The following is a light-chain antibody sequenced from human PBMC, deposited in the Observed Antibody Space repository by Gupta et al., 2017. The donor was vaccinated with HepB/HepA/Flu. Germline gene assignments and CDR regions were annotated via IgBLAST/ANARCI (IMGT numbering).Light chain of an antibody. CDR2: GKN. CDR1: SLRSYY. J-gene: IGLJ3*02. V-gene: IGLV3-19*01. CDR3: KSRDNSGNHWV. Sequence: SSELAQDPTVSVALGQTVRITCQGDSLRSYYASWYQLKPGQAPVLVIYGKNNRPSGIPDRFSGSSSGNTASLTITGDQAEDEADYYCKSRDNSGNHWVFGGGTKLTVL.